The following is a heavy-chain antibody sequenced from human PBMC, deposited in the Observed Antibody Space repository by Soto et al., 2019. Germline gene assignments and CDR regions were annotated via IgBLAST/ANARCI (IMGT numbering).Heavy chain of an antibody. CDR3: ARERNLHYYYGIDV. CDR2: IIPISGTA. J-gene: IGHJ6*02. CDR1: VGTFSSYA. D-gene: IGHD1-7*01. V-gene: IGHV1-69*01. Sequence: QVQLVQSGAEVKKPGSSVKVSCKASVGTFSSYAVSWVRQAPGQGLEWRGGIIPISGTASYAQKFQGRVTITADESTSTDYMELRSLRSEDTAVYYCARERNLHYYYGIDVWGPGTTVPVSS.